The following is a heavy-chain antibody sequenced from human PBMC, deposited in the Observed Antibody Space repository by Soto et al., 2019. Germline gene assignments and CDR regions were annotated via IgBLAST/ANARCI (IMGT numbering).Heavy chain of an antibody. J-gene: IGHJ6*02. CDR2: ISGSGGST. V-gene: IGHV3-23*01. Sequence: EVQLLESGGGLVQPGGSLRLSCEASGFTFSSYAMSWVGQAPGRGLEWVSAISGSGGSTYYADSVKGRFTISRDNSKNTLYLQMNSLRAEDTAVYYCAGRKGSGYYYGMDVWGQGTTVTVSS. D-gene: IGHD3-10*01. CDR3: AGRKGSGYYYGMDV. CDR1: GFTFSSYA.